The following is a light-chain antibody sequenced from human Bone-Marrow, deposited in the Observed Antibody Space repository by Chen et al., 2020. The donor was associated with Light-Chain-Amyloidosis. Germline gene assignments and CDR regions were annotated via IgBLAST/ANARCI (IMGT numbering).Light chain of an antibody. CDR3: QVWDRSSDRPV. CDR2: DDS. Sequence: SYVLTQPSSVSVAPGQTATIACGGNNIGSTSVHWYQQTPGHAPLLVVYDDSDRPSGIPERLSGSNSGNTATLTISRVEAGDEADYYWQVWDRSSDRPVFGGGTKLTVL. J-gene: IGLJ3*02. V-gene: IGLV3-21*02. CDR1: NIGSTS.